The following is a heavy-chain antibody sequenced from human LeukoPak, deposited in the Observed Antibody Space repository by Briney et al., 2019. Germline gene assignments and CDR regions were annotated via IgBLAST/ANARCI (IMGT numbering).Heavy chain of an antibody. V-gene: IGHV4-34*01. J-gene: IGHJ3*02. CDR3: ARLLRGGRDTPMVTMIVVRAKSGAFDI. CDR2: INHSGST. Sequence: ASETLSLTCAVYGGSFSGYYWSWIRQPPGKGLEWMGEINHSGSTNYNPSLKSRVTISVDTSKNQFSLKLSSVTAADTAVYYCARLLRGGRDTPMVTMIVVRAKSGAFDIWGQGTMVTVSS. D-gene: IGHD3-22*01. CDR1: GGSFSGYY.